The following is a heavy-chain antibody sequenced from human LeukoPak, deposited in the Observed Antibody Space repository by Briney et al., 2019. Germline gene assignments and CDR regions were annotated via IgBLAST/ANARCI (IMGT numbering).Heavy chain of an antibody. Sequence: PGGSLRLSCAASGCTFTDSAMTWVRQAPGKGLEWVSAISTICGDTIYTDSVKDRFTISRDNSKNTLYLQMNSLRAEDTAIYYCAKGGSYAPLDYWGQGTLVTVSS. CDR1: GCTFTDSA. D-gene: IGHD1-26*01. J-gene: IGHJ4*02. V-gene: IGHV3-23*01. CDR2: ISTICGDT. CDR3: AKGGSYAPLDY.